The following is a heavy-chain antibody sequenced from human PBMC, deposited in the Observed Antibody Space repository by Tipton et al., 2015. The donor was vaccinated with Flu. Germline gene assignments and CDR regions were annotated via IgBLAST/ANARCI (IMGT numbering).Heavy chain of an antibody. D-gene: IGHD2-2*01. CDR1: GGSISRSSYH. V-gene: IGHV4-39*02. J-gene: IGHJ4*02. CDR2: IYYTGTT. CDR3: ARRLYATSPLDI. Sequence: TLSLTCAVSGGSISRSSYHWGWIRQPPGKGLEWIGSIYYTGTTNYNPSLKSRVSISVDTSRNHFSLRLTSLAAADTAVYYCARRLYATSPLDIWGQGTLVTASS.